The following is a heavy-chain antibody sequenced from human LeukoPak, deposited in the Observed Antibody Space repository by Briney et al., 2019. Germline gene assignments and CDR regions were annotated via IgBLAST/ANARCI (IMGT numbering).Heavy chain of an antibody. V-gene: IGHV4-39*01. CDR1: GGSISSGIYC. CDR3: ARRDGGSWSAFDI. J-gene: IGHJ3*02. CDR2: IYYTGST. Sequence: SETLSLTCTVSGGSISSGIYCWTWIRPPPGKGLEWIGTIYYTGSTYYNPSLKSRVTISVGTSKNQFSLRLSSVTAADAAVYYCARRDGGSWSAFDIWGQGTMVTVSS. D-gene: IGHD5-24*01.